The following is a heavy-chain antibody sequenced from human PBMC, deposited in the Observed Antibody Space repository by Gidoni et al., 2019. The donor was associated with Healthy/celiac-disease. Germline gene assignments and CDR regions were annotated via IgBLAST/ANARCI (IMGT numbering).Heavy chain of an antibody. V-gene: IGHV4-34*01. CDR1: GGSFSGYY. J-gene: IGHJ4*02. D-gene: IGHD3-10*01. CDR3: ARGPVRGAFDY. Sequence: QVQLQQSGAGLLKPSETLSLTCAAYGGSFSGYYWSWIRQPPGKGLEWIGEINHSGSTNYNPSLKSRGTISVDTSKNQFSLKLSSVTAADTAVYYCARGPVRGAFDYWGQGTLVTVSS. CDR2: INHSGST.